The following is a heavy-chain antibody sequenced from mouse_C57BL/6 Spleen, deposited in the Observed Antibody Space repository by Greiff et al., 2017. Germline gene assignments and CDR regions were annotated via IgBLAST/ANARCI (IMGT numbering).Heavy chain of an antibody. V-gene: IGHV3-6*01. Sequence: EVKLQESGPGLVKPSQSLSLTCSVTGYSITSGYYWNWIRQFPGNKLEWMGYISYDGSNNYNPSLKNRISITRDTSKNQFFLKLNSVTTEDTATYYCADYDEDYAMDYWGQGTSVTVSS. CDR2: ISYDGSN. CDR1: GYSITSGYY. D-gene: IGHD2-4*01. J-gene: IGHJ4*01. CDR3: ADYDEDYAMDY.